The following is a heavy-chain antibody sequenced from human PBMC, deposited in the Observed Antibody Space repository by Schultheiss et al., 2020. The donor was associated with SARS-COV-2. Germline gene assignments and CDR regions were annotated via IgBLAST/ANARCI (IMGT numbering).Heavy chain of an antibody. D-gene: IGHD6-6*01. V-gene: IGHV4-28*03. CDR1: GYSISSSNW. CDR3: AGESSSWDAFDI. CDR2: IYYSGST. Sequence: SETLSLTCAVSGYSISSSNWWGWIRQPPGKGLEWIGYIYYSGSTNYNPSLKSRVTISVDTSKNQFSLKLSSVTAADTAVYYCAGESSSWDAFDIWAKGQWSPSPQ. J-gene: IGHJ3*02.